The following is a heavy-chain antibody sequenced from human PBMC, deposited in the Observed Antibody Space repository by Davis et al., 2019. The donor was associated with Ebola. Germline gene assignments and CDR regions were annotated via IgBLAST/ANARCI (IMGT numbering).Heavy chain of an antibody. V-gene: IGHV3-30*18. CDR3: AKDRSVVVVAATRPLDY. CDR1: GITFSSYG. CDR2: ISYDGSNK. Sequence: GESLKTPCAASGITFSSYGMHWVRQAPGKGLEWVAVISYDGSNKYYADSVKGRFTISRDNSKNTLYLQMNSLRAEDTAVYYCAKDRSVVVVAATRPLDYWGQGTLVTVSS. J-gene: IGHJ4*02. D-gene: IGHD2-15*01.